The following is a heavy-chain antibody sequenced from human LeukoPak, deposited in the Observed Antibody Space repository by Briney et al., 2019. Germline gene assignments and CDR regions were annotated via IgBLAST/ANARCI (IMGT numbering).Heavy chain of an antibody. Sequence: SQTLSLTCAISGDSVSSNSAAWNWIRQSPSRGLEWLGRTYYRSKWYNDYAVSVKSRITINPDTSKNQFSLQLNSVTAADTAVYYCARVTGYVIEDNFDYWGQGTLVTVSS. CDR1: GDSVSSNSAA. V-gene: IGHV6-1*01. D-gene: IGHD2-15*01. CDR2: TYYRSKWYN. J-gene: IGHJ4*02. CDR3: ARVTGYVIEDNFDY.